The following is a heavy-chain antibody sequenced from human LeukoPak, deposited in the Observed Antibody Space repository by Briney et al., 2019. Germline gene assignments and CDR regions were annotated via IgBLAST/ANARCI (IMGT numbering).Heavy chain of an antibody. CDR1: GGSISSYY. CDR3: ARDPSGVVVINSVGYFDY. D-gene: IGHD3-22*01. J-gene: IGHJ4*02. CDR2: IYYSGST. Sequence: PSETLSLTCTVSGGSISSYYWSWIRQPPGKGLEWIGYIYYSGSTNYSPSLKSRVIISVDTSKNQFSLKLSSVTAADTAVYYCARDPSGVVVINSVGYFDYWGQGTLVTVSS. V-gene: IGHV4-59*01.